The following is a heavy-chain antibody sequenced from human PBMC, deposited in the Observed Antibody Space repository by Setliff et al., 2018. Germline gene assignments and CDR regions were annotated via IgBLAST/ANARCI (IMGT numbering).Heavy chain of an antibody. Sequence: SETLSLTCAVSGDSISSSNWWNLVRQPPGKGLEWIGEIYHSGSTKYNPSLKSRVTISVDKSKNQFSLKLSSVTAADTAVYYCARSSYSGSYLNVWGQGTTVTVS. V-gene: IGHV4-4*02. CDR2: IYHSGST. J-gene: IGHJ6*02. D-gene: IGHD1-26*01. CDR1: GDSISSSNW. CDR3: ARSSYSGSYLNV.